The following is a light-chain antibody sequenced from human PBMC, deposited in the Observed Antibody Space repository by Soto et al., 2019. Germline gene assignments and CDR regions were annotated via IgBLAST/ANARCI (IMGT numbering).Light chain of an antibody. V-gene: IGKV3-20*01. Sequence: EIVLTQSPGTLSLSPGERATLSCRASQSVSSNYLAWYQQKSGQAPRLPIYGASSRATGIPDRFSGSGSGTHFTLTISKLEPEDFAVYYRQQYGNSPYALGQGTELEI. CDR3: QQYGNSPYA. CDR2: GAS. J-gene: IGKJ2*01. CDR1: QSVSSNY.